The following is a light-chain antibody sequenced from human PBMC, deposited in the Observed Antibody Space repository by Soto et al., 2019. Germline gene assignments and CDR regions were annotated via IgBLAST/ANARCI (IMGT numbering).Light chain of an antibody. CDR1: QSVRSY. V-gene: IGKV3-11*01. Sequence: EMVLTQSPATLSLSPGERATLSCRASQSVRSYLAWYQQKPGQAPRVLVYDTSNRATGIPARFSGSGSGTDFTLTISSLEPEDFAVYYCQQRNNWPLLTFGGGTRVEIK. J-gene: IGKJ4*01. CDR2: DTS. CDR3: QQRNNWPLLT.